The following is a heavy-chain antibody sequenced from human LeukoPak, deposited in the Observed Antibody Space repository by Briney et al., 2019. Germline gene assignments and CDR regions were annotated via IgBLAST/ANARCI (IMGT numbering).Heavy chain of an antibody. CDR3: ARAPITMVRGVIIGANVWFDP. Sequence: ASVKVSCEASGYTFTSYYIHWVRQAPGQGLEWMGIINPSGGSTSYAQKFQGRVTMTSDTSTSTVYMELSSLRSEDTAVYYCARAPITMVRGVIIGANVWFDPWGQGTLVTVSS. V-gene: IGHV1-46*01. CDR1: GYTFTSYY. CDR2: INPSGGST. J-gene: IGHJ5*02. D-gene: IGHD3-10*01.